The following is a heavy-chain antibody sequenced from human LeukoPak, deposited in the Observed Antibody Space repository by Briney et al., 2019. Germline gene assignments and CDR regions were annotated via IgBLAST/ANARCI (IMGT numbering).Heavy chain of an antibody. Sequence: SETLSLTCAVYGGSSSGYYWSWIRQPPGKGLEWIGEINHSGSTNYNPSPKSRVTISVDTSKNQFSLKLSSVTAADTAVYHCARPRGYYAKGYFDYWGQGTLVTVSS. CDR1: GGSSSGYY. J-gene: IGHJ4*02. V-gene: IGHV4-34*01. D-gene: IGHD1-26*01. CDR3: ARPRGYYAKGYFDY. CDR2: INHSGST.